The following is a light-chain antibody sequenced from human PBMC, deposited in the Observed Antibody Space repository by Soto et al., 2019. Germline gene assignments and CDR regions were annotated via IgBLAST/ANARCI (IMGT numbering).Light chain of an antibody. V-gene: IGLV1-40*01. CDR1: SSNIGAGYD. CDR3: QSYDSSLSGYVV. CDR2: GNS. Sequence: QSVLTQPPSVSGAPGQRLTIPCTGSSSNIGAGYDVHWYQQLPGTAPKLLIYGNSNRPSGVPDRFSGSKSGTSASLAITGLQAEDGADYYCQSYDSSLSGYVVFGGGTQLTVL. J-gene: IGLJ2*01.